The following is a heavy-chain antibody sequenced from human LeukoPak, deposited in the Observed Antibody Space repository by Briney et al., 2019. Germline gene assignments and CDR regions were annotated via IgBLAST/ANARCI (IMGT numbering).Heavy chain of an antibody. CDR2: ISWNSGSI. CDR1: GSTFDDYA. J-gene: IGHJ4*02. CDR3: AKDINGLVGATTTFDY. V-gene: IGHV3-9*01. D-gene: IGHD1-26*01. Sequence: PGRSLRLSCAASGSTFDDYAMHWVRQAPGKGLEWVSGISWNSGSIGYADSVKGRFTISRDNAKNSLYLQMNSPRAEDTALYYCAKDINGLVGATTTFDYWGQGTLVTVSS.